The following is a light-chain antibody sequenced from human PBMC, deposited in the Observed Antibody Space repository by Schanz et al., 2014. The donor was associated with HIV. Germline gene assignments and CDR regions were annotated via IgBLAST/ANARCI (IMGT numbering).Light chain of an antibody. J-gene: IGLJ1*01. CDR3: ASWDDSLSAYV. CDR2: RNN. CDR1: SSNIGSNY. Sequence: QSVLTQPPSASGTPGQRVTISCSGSSSNIGSNYVYWYQQLPGTAPKLLIYRNNQRPSGVSARFSASKFAASASLAISGLQSEDEAIYYCASWDDSLSAYVFGSGTKLTVL. V-gene: IGLV1-47*01.